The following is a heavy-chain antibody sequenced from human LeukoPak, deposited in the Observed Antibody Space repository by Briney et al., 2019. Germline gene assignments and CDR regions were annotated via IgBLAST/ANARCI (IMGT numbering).Heavy chain of an antibody. Sequence: PGRSLRLSCAASGFTFDDYAMHWVRQAPGKGLEWVSGISWNSGSIGYADSVKGRFTISRDNAKNSLYLQMNSLRAEDTALYYCAKDRGGYTVTTRPYYSYYGMDVWGQGTTVTVSS. CDR3: AKDRGGYTVTTRPYYSYYGMDV. D-gene: IGHD4-17*01. CDR1: GFTFDDYA. V-gene: IGHV3-9*01. CDR2: ISWNSGSI. J-gene: IGHJ6*02.